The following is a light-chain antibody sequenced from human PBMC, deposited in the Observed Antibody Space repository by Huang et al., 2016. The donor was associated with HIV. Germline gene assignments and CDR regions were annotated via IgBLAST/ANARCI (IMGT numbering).Light chain of an antibody. CDR2: GAS. Sequence: EVVMTQPPATLSVSPGERATLFCRASQSLSTNLAWYQQKPGKPPWLLIYGASTRATGVPARFSGSGSGTDFTLTISSLQPEDFAGYYCQQYDYWPPVTFGPGTKVDFK. CDR3: QQYDYWPPVT. V-gene: IGKV3-15*01. J-gene: IGKJ3*01. CDR1: QSLSTN.